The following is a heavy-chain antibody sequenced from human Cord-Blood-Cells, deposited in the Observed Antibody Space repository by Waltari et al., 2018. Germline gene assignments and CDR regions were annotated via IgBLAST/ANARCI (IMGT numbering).Heavy chain of an antibody. CDR2: IYSGGST. Sequence: EVQLVESGGGLIQPGGSLRLSCAASGFTVSSNYMSWVRQAPGKGVEWVSVIYSGGSTYYADSVEGRFTISRDNSKNTLYLQMNSLRAEDTAVYYCASEDRTGTTSAFDIWGQGTMVTVSS. J-gene: IGHJ3*02. V-gene: IGHV3-53*01. CDR3: ASEDRTGTTSAFDI. CDR1: GFTVSSNY. D-gene: IGHD1-7*01.